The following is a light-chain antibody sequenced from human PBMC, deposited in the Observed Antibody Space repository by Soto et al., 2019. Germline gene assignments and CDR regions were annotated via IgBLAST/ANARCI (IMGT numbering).Light chain of an antibody. J-gene: IGKJ5*01. CDR2: AAS. CDR1: QDISNY. V-gene: IGKV1-39*01. CDR3: QQSYSTLSIT. Sequence: DIQMTQPPSSLSASVGDRVTITCQASQDISNYLNWYQQKPGKAPNLLIYAASSLQSGVPSRFSGSGSGTDFTLTIKSLQPEDFATYYCQQSYSTLSITFGQGTRLEIK.